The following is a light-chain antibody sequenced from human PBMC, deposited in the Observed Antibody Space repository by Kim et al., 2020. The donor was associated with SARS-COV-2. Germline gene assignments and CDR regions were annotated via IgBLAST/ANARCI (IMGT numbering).Light chain of an antibody. Sequence: EIVMTQSPATLSVSPGERATLSCRASQSVSDNLAWYQQKPGQAPSLLIYGASTRATGIPARFSGSGSGTEFTLTISSLQSEDIAVYYCQHYNKFPLIFGGGTKVEIK. CDR1: QSVSDN. CDR3: QHYNKFPLI. J-gene: IGKJ4*01. CDR2: GAS. V-gene: IGKV3-15*01.